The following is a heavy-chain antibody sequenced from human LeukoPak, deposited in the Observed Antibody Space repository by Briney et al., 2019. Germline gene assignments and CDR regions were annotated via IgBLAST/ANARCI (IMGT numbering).Heavy chain of an antibody. Sequence: GGSLRLSCAASGFTFTNDFMTWVRQAPGKGLEWVSGIYSGGSTYYADSVEGRFTISRDNSRNIVYLQMNSLRAEDAAVYYCARRINFDAEFDYWGQGTLVTVSS. D-gene: IGHD3-9*01. V-gene: IGHV3-53*01. CDR3: ARRINFDAEFDY. CDR2: IYSGGST. CDR1: GFTFTNDF. J-gene: IGHJ4*02.